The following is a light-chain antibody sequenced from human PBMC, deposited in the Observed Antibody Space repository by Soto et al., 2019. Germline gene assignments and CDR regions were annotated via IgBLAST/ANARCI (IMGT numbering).Light chain of an antibody. Sequence: QSVLTQPPSVSGAPGQRVTISCTGSSSNIGAGYDVHWYQQLPGTAPKLLIYDNSNRPSGFPDRFSGSKSGTSASLAITGLQAEDEADYYCQSYDSSLSAYVFGTGTKLTVL. CDR2: DNS. V-gene: IGLV1-40*01. CDR1: SSNIGAGYD. J-gene: IGLJ1*01. CDR3: QSYDSSLSAYV.